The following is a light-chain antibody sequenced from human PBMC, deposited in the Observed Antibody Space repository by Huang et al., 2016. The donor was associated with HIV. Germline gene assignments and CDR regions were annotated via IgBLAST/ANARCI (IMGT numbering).Light chain of an antibody. CDR3: QQYYSFPRT. CDR1: QGIRSS. V-gene: IGKV1-NL1*01. CDR2: AAS. Sequence: DIQMTQSPSSLSVSEGDRVTITCRASQGIRSSLAWYQQRPGKAPKLLLYAASRLENGVPFRFSGSGSGTDYTLTINHLQPEDFATYYCQQYYSFPRTFGQGTKVEIK. J-gene: IGKJ1*01.